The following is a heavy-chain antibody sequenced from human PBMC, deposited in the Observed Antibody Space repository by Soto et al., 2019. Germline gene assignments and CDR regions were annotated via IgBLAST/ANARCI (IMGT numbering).Heavy chain of an antibody. J-gene: IGHJ6*02. CDR3: ARQXYYDSSGYFSTDYYYYGMEV. V-gene: IGHV5-10-1*01. CDR2: IDPSDSYT. D-gene: IGHD3-22*01. CDR1: GYSFTSYW. Sequence: AESLKISCKGSGYSFTSYWISWVRQMPGKCRECMGSIDPSDSYTNYIPSFRGHVTISDDKSITTAHLKWSGLKDSETALYYCARQXYYDSSGYFSTDYYYYGMEVLVQGTLVNGSS.